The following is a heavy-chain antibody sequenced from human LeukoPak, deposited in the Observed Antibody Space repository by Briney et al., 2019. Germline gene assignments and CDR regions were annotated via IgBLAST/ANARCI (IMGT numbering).Heavy chain of an antibody. CDR3: ARDTRLDSSVVY. V-gene: IGHV4-59*12. CDR1: GGSISSYY. J-gene: IGHJ4*02. D-gene: IGHD3-22*01. CDR2: IYYSGST. Sequence: PSETLSLTCTVSGGSISSYYWSWIRQPPGKGLEWIGSIYYSGSTYYNPSLKSRVTISVDTSKNQFSLKLSSVTAADTAVYYCARDTRLDSSVVYWGQGTLVTVSS.